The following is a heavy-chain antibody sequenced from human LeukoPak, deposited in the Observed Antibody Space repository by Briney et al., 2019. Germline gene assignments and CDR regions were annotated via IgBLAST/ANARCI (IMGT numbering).Heavy chain of an antibody. J-gene: IGHJ3*02. Sequence: SETLSLTCTVSGGSISSSSYYWGWIRQPPGKGLEWIGSIYYSGSTYYNPSLKSRVTISVDTSKNQFSLNLSSVTAADTAVYYCARVSSMVRGIRGAFDIWGQGTMVTVSS. D-gene: IGHD3-10*01. CDR2: IYYSGST. CDR3: ARVSSMVRGIRGAFDI. V-gene: IGHV4-39*01. CDR1: GGSISSSSYY.